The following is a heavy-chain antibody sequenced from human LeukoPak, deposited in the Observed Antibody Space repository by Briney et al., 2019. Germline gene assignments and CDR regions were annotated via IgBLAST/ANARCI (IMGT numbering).Heavy chain of an antibody. Sequence: PSETLSLTCTVSGGSVSSGSYYWSWIRQPPGKELEWIGYIYYSGSTNYNPSLKSRGTISVDTSKNQFSLKLSSVTAADTAVYYCARSVAVNRYYFDYWGQGTLVTVSS. CDR3: ARSVAVNRYYFDY. V-gene: IGHV4-61*01. CDR2: IYYSGST. J-gene: IGHJ4*02. CDR1: GGSVSSGSYY. D-gene: IGHD6-19*01.